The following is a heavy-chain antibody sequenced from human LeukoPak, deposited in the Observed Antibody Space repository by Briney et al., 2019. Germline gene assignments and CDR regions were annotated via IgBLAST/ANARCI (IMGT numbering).Heavy chain of an antibody. D-gene: IGHD4-17*01. Sequence: GGSLRLSCAASELHAMTWVRQAPGKGLEWVSSISTTSRHIHYADSLRGRFTISGDNAKNSLFLQMDSLRAEDTAIYYCARDLAPTTILARWFDPWGQGTLVTVSS. CDR1: ELHA. V-gene: IGHV3-21*01. CDR3: ARDLAPTTILARWFDP. CDR2: ISTTSRHI. J-gene: IGHJ5*02.